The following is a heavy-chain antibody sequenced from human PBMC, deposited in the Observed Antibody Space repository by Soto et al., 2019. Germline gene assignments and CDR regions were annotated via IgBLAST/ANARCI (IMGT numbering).Heavy chain of an antibody. V-gene: IGHV4-34*01. J-gene: IGHJ4*02. CDR3: ARDKITVLFDY. Sequence: WTWIRQPPGTGLEWIGEINHSGSTNYNQSLKSRVTISVDTSKNQSSLKLTSVTAADTAVYYCARDKITVLFDYWGQGTLVTVSS. D-gene: IGHD3-10*01. CDR2: INHSGST.